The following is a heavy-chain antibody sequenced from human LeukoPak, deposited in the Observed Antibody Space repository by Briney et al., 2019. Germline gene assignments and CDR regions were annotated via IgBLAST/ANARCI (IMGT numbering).Heavy chain of an antibody. V-gene: IGHV4-4*02. CDR2: VYHSGST. J-gene: IGHJ3*02. CDR1: GGSISSSYW. Sequence: SETLSLTCAVSGGSISSSYWWSWVRQPPGKGLGWIGAVYHSGSTNYYPSLKSRVTISIEKSKNQFSLKLSSVTAADTAVYYCAGAYCGGDCYYGRAFDIWGQGTMVTVSS. D-gene: IGHD2-21*02. CDR3: AGAYCGGDCYYGRAFDI.